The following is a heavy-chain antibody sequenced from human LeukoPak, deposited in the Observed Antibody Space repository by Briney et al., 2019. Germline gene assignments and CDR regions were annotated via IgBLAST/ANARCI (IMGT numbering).Heavy chain of an antibody. J-gene: IGHJ4*02. CDR3: ARGYYYDSSEYYFDY. D-gene: IGHD3-22*01. CDR2: ISGSSGST. V-gene: IGHV3-23*01. Sequence: GGSLRLSCAASGFTFSSYAMSWVRQAPGKGLEWVSGISGSSGSTYSADSVKGRFTISRDNSKNTLYLQMNSLRAEDTAVYYCARGYYYDSSEYYFDYWGQGPLVTVSS. CDR1: GFTFSSYA.